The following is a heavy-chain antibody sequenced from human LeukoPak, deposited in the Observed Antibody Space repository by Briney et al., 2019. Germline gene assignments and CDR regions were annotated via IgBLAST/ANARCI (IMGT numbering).Heavy chain of an antibody. V-gene: IGHV1-18*01. D-gene: IGHD6-19*01. Sequence: GASVKVSCKASGYTFTSYGISWVRQAPGQGLEWMGWISAYNGNTNYAQKLQGSVTMTTDTSTSTAYMELRSLRSDDTAVYYCARVPSSSIAVARYFSHETQNWFDPWGQGTLVTVSS. CDR2: ISAYNGNT. J-gene: IGHJ5*02. CDR1: GYTFTSYG. CDR3: ARVPSSSIAVARYFSHETQNWFDP.